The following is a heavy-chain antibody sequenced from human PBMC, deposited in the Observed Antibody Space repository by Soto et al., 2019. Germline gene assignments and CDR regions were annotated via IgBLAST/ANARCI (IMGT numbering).Heavy chain of an antibody. V-gene: IGHV3-30*18. CDR3: AKDHAGSSWPSSYYYGMDV. D-gene: IGHD6-13*01. Sequence: GGSLRLSCAASGFTFSSYGMHWVRQAPGKGLEWVAVISYDGSNKYYADSVKGRFTISRDNSKNTLYLQMNSLRAEDTAVYYCAKDHAGSSWPSSYYYGMDVWGQGTTVTVSS. J-gene: IGHJ6*02. CDR2: ISYDGSNK. CDR1: GFTFSSYG.